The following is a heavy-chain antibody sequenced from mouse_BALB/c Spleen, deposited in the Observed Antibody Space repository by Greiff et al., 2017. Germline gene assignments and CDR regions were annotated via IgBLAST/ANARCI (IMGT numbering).Heavy chain of an antibody. Sequence: EVQLQQSGTVLARPGASVKMSCKASGYSFTSYWMHWVKQRPGQGLEWIGAIYPGNSDTSYNQKFKGKAKLTAVTSASTAYMELSSLTNEDSAVYYCTRGLYDYDDWFAYWGQGTLVTVSA. D-gene: IGHD2-4*01. CDR3: TRGLYDYDDWFAY. V-gene: IGHV1-5*01. CDR2: IYPGNSDT. J-gene: IGHJ3*01. CDR1: GYSFTSYW.